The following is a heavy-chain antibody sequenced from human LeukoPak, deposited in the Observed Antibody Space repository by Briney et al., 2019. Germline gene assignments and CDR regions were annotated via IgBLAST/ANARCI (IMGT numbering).Heavy chain of an antibody. CDR2: IKQDGSEK. CDR1: GFTFSSYW. Sequence: PRGSLRLSCAASGFTFSSYWMSWVRQAPGKGLEWVANIKQDGSEKYYVDSVKGRFTISRDNAKNSLYLQMNSLRAEDTAVYYCARPPWSGYYIDYYYGMDVWGQGTTVTVSS. D-gene: IGHD3-3*01. J-gene: IGHJ6*02. CDR3: ARPPWSGYYIDYYYGMDV. V-gene: IGHV3-7*03.